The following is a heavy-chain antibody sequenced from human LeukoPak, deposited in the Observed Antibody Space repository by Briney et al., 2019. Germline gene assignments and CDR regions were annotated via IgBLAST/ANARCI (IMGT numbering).Heavy chain of an antibody. V-gene: IGHV4-34*01. CDR2: INHSGST. D-gene: IGHD2-21*02. CDR1: GGSFSPYY. Sequence: SETLSLTCAVYGGSFSPYYWSWIRQPPGKGLEWIGEINHSGSTNYNPSLKSRVTISVDTSKNQCFLRLSSVTAADTAVYYCARGGFYCGGDCYVDYWGQGTLVTVSS. J-gene: IGHJ4*02. CDR3: ARGGFYCGGDCYVDY.